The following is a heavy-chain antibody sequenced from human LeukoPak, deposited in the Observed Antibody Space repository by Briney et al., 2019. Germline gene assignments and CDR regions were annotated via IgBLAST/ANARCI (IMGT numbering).Heavy chain of an antibody. CDR1: GGSFSGYY. V-gene: IGHV4-34*01. D-gene: IGHD6-6*01. J-gene: IGHJ4*02. CDR3: ARGRRGGSSSIY. CDR2: INNYYSS. Sequence: SETLSLTCAVYGGSFSGYYWSWIRQPPGQGLEWIGEINNYYSSNYNRSLKSRVTISVDTSKNQFSLKLSSVTAADTAVYYCARGRRGGSSSIYWGQGTLVTV.